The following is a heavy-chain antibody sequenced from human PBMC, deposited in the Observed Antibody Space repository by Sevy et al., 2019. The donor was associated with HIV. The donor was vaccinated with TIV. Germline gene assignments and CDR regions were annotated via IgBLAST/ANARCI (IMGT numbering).Heavy chain of an antibody. D-gene: IGHD3-10*01. CDR2: ISAYNGNT. J-gene: IGHJ5*02. Sequence: ASVKVSCKASGYTFTSYGISWVRQAPGQGLEWMGWISAYNGNTNYAQKLQGRVTMTTDTSTSTAYMELRGLRSDDTAVYYCATIITMVRGGPNWFDPWGQGTLVTVSS. CDR1: GYTFTSYG. V-gene: IGHV1-18*04. CDR3: ATIITMVRGGPNWFDP.